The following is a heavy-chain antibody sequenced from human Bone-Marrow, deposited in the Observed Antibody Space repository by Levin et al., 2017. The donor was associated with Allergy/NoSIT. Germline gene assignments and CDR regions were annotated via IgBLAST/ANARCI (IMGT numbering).Heavy chain of an antibody. D-gene: IGHD5-12*01. J-gene: IGHJ6*03. Sequence: GSLRLSCTVSGGSINNYYWSWIRQSPGKGLEWIGYIYSSGRANANPSLKSRVTISVDTSKNQFSLKLISATAADTAVYYCARDVVDIVATGGNSYYYYYTDVWGKGTTVTVSS. CDR1: GGSINNYY. CDR2: IYSSGRA. CDR3: ARDVVDIVATGGNSYYYYYTDV. V-gene: IGHV4-59*01.